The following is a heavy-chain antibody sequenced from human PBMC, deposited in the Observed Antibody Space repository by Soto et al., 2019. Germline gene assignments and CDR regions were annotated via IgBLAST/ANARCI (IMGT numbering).Heavy chain of an antibody. J-gene: IGHJ6*04. CDR3: ARAYCSGGSCYSNYYYGMDV. Sequence: GVSLRLSCAASGFTFSSYAMHWVRQAPGKGLEWVAVISYDGSNKYYADSVKGRFTISRDNSKNTLYLQMNSLRAEDTAVYYCARAYCSGGSCYSNYYYGMDVWGKGTTVTVSS. D-gene: IGHD2-15*01. CDR2: ISYDGSNK. CDR1: GFTFSSYA. V-gene: IGHV3-30-3*01.